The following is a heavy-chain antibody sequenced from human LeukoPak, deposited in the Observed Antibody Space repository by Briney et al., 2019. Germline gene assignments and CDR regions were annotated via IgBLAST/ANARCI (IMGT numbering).Heavy chain of an antibody. CDR2: NYYSGST. CDR1: GGSISRSTYY. CDR3: ASIAAAGNE. J-gene: IGHJ4*02. D-gene: IGHD6-13*01. Sequence: SETLSLTCTVSGGSISRSTYYWGWIRQPPGQGLEWIGSNYYSGSTYYNPSLKRRDTISVDTSMNQFSLKLSSVTAADTAVYYCASIAAAGNEWGQGTLVTVSS. V-gene: IGHV4-39*01.